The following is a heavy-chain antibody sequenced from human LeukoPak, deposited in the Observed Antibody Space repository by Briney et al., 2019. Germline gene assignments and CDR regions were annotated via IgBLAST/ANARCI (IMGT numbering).Heavy chain of an antibody. CDR3: ARGSGSQLTTTRYYYMDV. D-gene: IGHD3-3*01. V-gene: IGHV1-46*03. Sequence: ASVTVSCKASGYTFTSYYMHWVRQAPGQGLEWMGIINPSGGSTSYAQKFQGRVTMTTDTSTSTVYMELSSLRSEDTAVYYCARGSGSQLTTTRYYYMDVWGKGTTVTVSS. CDR1: GYTFTSYY. CDR2: INPSGGST. J-gene: IGHJ6*03.